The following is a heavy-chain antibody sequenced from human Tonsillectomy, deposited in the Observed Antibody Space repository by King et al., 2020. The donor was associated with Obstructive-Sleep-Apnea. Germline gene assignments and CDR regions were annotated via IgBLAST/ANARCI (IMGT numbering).Heavy chain of an antibody. Sequence: VQLVESGGGVVQPGRSLRLSCAASGFTFSSYGMHWVRQAPGKGLEWVAVIWYDGSNKYYADSGKGRFTISRDNSKNTRYLQMNSLRAEDTAVYYCAKDQGGNSGWAVDYWGQGTLVTVSS. V-gene: IGHV3-33*06. CDR2: IWYDGSNK. CDR3: AKDQGGNSGWAVDY. D-gene: IGHD6-19*01. CDR1: GFTFSSYG. J-gene: IGHJ4*02.